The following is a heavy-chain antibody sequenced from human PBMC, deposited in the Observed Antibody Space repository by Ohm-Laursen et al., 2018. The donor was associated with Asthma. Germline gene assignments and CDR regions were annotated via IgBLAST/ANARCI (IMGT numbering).Heavy chain of an antibody. CDR3: AKDPREMATMSAAFDI. D-gene: IGHD5-24*01. CDR2: ISGSGGST. J-gene: IGHJ3*02. V-gene: IGHV3-23*01. CDR1: GFTFSSYA. Sequence: SLRLSCAASGFTFSSYAMSWLRPAPGKGLEWVSAISGSGGSTYYADSVKGRFTISRDNSKNTLYLQMISLRAEDTAVYYCAKDPREMATMSAAFDIWGQGTMVTVSS.